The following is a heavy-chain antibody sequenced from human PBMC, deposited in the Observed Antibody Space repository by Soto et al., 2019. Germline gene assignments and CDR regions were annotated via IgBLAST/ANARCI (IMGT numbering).Heavy chain of an antibody. D-gene: IGHD3-22*01. J-gene: IGHJ4*02. CDR3: AKDASYGYYDSSGYCIDY. CDR1: GFTFSSYG. CDR2: ISYDGSNK. V-gene: IGHV3-30*18. Sequence: GGSLRLSCAASGFTFSSYGMHWVRQAPGKGLEWVAVISYDGSNKYYADSVKGRFTISRDNSKNTLYLQMNSLRAEDTAVYYCAKDASYGYYDSSGYCIDYWGQGTLVTVSS.